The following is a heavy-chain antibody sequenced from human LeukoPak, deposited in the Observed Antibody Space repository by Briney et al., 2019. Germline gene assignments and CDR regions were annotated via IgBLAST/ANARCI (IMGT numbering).Heavy chain of an antibody. CDR3: ARDLSRNWFDP. CDR1: GFTFSTYA. V-gene: IGHV3-33*01. J-gene: IGHJ5*02. Sequence: GGSLRLSCTASGFTFSTYAMHWVRQAPGKGLEWVAVIWNAGGDKYYADSVKGRFTISRDNSKTTLYLQMNSLRAEDTAVYYCARDLSRNWFDPWGQGTLVTVSS. CDR2: IWNAGGDK.